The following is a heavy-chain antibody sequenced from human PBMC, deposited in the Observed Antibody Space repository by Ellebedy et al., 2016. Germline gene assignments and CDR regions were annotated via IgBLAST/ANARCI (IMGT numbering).Heavy chain of an antibody. V-gene: IGHV1-69*13. CDR1: GGTFSSYA. Sequence: SVKVSXXASGGTFSSYAISWVRQAPGQGLEWMGGIIPIFGTANYAQKFQGRVTITADESTSTAYMELSSLRSEDTAVYYCARSWIYGDYLTYYFDYWGQGTLVTVSS. CDR2: IIPIFGTA. CDR3: ARSWIYGDYLTYYFDY. D-gene: IGHD4-17*01. J-gene: IGHJ4*02.